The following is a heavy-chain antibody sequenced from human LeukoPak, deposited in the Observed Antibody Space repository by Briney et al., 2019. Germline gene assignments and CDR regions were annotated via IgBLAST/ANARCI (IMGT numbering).Heavy chain of an antibody. J-gene: IGHJ3*02. D-gene: IGHD5-18*01. CDR2: IYYSGST. V-gene: IGHV4-39*01. CDR1: GGSISSSSYY. CDR3: ARHEGYSYGLDAFDI. Sequence: PSETLSPTCTVSGGSISSSSYYWGWIRQPPGKGLEWIGSIYYSGSTYYNPSLKSRVTISVDTSKNQFSLKLSSVTAADTAVYYCARHEGYSYGLDAFDIWGQGTMVTVSS.